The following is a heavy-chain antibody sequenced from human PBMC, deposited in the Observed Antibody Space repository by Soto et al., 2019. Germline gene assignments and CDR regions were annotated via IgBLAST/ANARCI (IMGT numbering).Heavy chain of an antibody. D-gene: IGHD2-2*01. CDR1: GFSLSADGVG. CDR2: IYWDDDK. V-gene: IGHV2-5*02. CDR3: AHAYGGTSWPNDAFDV. J-gene: IGHJ3*01. Sequence: QITLKESGPPLVKPTQTLTLTCTFSGFSLSADGVGVGWIRQPPGKALEWLALIYWDDDKRYRPSLKSRLTITKDTSKNQVDLTMTNMDPVDTATYYCAHAYGGTSWPNDAFDVWGQGTVVTVSS.